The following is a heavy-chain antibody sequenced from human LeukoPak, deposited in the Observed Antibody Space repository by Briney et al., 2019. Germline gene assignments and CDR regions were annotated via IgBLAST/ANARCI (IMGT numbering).Heavy chain of an antibody. CDR3: SRESGPFCPFGY. D-gene: IGHD1-26*01. V-gene: IGHV4-4*02. CDR1: GGSISSSNW. Sequence: SETLSLTCAVSGGSISSSNWWSWVRQPPGQGLEWIGEISLAGQTNYNPSLNGRVTMSLDKSSNHLSLHLTSVTAADTATYFCSRESGPFCPFGYWGQGTLVIVSS. CDR2: ISLAGQT. J-gene: IGHJ4*02.